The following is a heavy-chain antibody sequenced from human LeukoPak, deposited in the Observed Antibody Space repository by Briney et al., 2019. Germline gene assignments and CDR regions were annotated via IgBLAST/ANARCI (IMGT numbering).Heavy chain of an antibody. Sequence: SVNVSCKATGGTFSSYAISWERQAPGQGIEWVGSIVPIVGIANYAQTSEGRVTITADKSTSTAYLELSSLRSEDTAVYYCASRSAYPGLAGYQNYCYYMDVWVKGTTVSVSS. V-gene: IGHV1-69*04. CDR1: GGTFSSYA. D-gene: IGHD5-12*01. CDR3: ASRSAYPGLAGYQNYCYYMDV. J-gene: IGHJ6*03. CDR2: IVPIVGIA.